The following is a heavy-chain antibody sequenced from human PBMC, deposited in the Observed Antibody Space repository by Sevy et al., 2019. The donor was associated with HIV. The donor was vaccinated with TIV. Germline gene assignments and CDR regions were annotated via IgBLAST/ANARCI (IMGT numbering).Heavy chain of an antibody. D-gene: IGHD1-1*01. CDR1: GDSVTNYKW. CDR2: IYHFGST. J-gene: IGHJ3*02. V-gene: IGHV4-4*02. CDR3: ASVGEVDYNWNDAVPDGAFDI. Sequence: SESLSLTCAVSGDSVTNYKWWSWVRQPPGKGLEWIGEIYHFGSTNYNPSLRSRVTISMDKSGNQISLHLSYVTAADTAVYYCASVGEVDYNWNDAVPDGAFDIWGQGTMVTVSS.